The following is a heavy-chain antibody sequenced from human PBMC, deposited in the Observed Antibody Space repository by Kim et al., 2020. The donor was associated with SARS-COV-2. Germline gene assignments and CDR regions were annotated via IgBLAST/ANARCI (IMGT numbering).Heavy chain of an antibody. CDR1: GFTFDDYA. D-gene: IGHD4-17*01. J-gene: IGHJ3*02. CDR2: ISWNSGSI. Sequence: GGSLRLSCAASGFTFDDYAMHWVRQAPGKGLEWVSGISWNSGSIVYADSVKGRFTISRDNAKNSLYLQMNSLRAEDTALYYCAKRIDYGDYVGAFDIWGQGTMVTVSS. CDR3: AKRIDYGDYVGAFDI. V-gene: IGHV3-9*01.